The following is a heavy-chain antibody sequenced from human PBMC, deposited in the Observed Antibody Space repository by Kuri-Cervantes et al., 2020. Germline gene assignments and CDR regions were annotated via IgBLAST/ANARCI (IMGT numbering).Heavy chain of an antibody. CDR2: IIPIFGTA. Sequence: SVKVSCKASGGTFSGYAISWVRQAPGQGLEWMGGIIPIFGTANYAQKFQGRVTTTADESTSTAYMELSSLRSEDTAVYYCARDFAETYYYDSSGDAFDIWGQGTMVTVSS. V-gene: IGHV1-69*13. J-gene: IGHJ3*02. D-gene: IGHD3-22*01. CDR1: GGTFSGYA. CDR3: ARDFAETYYYDSSGDAFDI.